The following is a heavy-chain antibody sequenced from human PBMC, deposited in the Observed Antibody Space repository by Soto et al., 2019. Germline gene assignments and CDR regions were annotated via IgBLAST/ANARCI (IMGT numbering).Heavy chain of an antibody. D-gene: IGHD4-17*01. CDR3: AKVYPYGDYQ. CDR2: ISGSGKNT. J-gene: IGHJ4*02. CDR1: GFTFTNYA. V-gene: IGHV3-23*01. Sequence: GGSLRLSCAASGFTFTNYAMSWVRQAPGKGLEWVSTISGSGKNTYYADSVKGQFTISRDNSKNTLYLQMNSLRAEDTAVYYCAKVYPYGDYQWGQGTLVTVSS.